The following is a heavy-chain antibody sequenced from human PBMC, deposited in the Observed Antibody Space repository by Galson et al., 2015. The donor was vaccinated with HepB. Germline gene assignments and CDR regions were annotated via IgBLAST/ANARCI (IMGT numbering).Heavy chain of an antibody. J-gene: IGHJ4*02. Sequence: SVKVSCKASGYTFTSYGISWVRQAPGQGLEWMGWISAYNGNTNYAQKLQGRVTMTTDTSTSTAYMELRSLRSDDTAVYYCARRWEWSIAVAGGDYWGQGTLVTVSS. CDR3: ARRWEWSIAVAGGDY. CDR2: ISAYNGNT. CDR1: GYTFTSYG. V-gene: IGHV1-18*04. D-gene: IGHD6-19*01.